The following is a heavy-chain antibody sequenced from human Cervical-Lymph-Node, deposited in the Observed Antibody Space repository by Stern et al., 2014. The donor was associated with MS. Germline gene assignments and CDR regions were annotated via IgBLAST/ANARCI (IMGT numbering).Heavy chain of an antibody. CDR1: GFTFSSFW. V-gene: IGHV3-7*01. D-gene: IGHD4-23*01. J-gene: IGHJ5*02. CDR2: IKDDGSEV. Sequence: EVQLVESGGDLVQPGGSLRLSCLASGFTFSSFWMSWLRQAPGKGPEFVANIKDDGSEVYYVGSVQGRFTISRDNGKKSLYLQMDRLRAEDTAIYYCAINSRGDSNGGYPWGRGTRVTVSS. CDR3: AINSRGDSNGGYP.